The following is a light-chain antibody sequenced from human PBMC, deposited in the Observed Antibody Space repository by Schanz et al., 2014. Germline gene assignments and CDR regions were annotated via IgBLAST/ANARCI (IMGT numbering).Light chain of an antibody. Sequence: EIVMTQSPATLSVSPGERATLSCRASQSVSSNLAWYQQKPGQAPRLLIYGASTRATGSPARFSGSGSGTEFTLTISRLEPEDFAVYYCQHYGSSPLTFGGGTKVEIK. CDR1: QSVSSN. CDR2: GAS. J-gene: IGKJ4*01. CDR3: QHYGSSPLT. V-gene: IGKV3-15*01.